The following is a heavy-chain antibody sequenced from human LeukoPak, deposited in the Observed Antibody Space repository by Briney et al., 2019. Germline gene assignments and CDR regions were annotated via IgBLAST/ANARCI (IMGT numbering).Heavy chain of an antibody. Sequence: ASETLSRTCTVSGGSVSSGSYYWSWIRQPPGKGLEWIGENNHSGSTNYNPSLKSRVTISVDTSKNQFSLKLSSVTAADTAVYYCARGGRLLQFLDYWGQGTLVTVSS. CDR2: NNHSGST. CDR3: ARGGRLLQFLDY. J-gene: IGHJ4*02. V-gene: IGHV4-39*07. D-gene: IGHD5-24*01. CDR1: GGSVSSGSYY.